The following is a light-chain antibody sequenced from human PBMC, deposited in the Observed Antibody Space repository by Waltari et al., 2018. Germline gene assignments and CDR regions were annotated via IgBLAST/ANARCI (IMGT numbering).Light chain of an antibody. J-gene: IGLJ1*01. CDR3: QAWDSDTYYV. V-gene: IGLV3-1*01. CDR2: QDT. Sequence: SYELTQPPSVSVSPGQTASITCFGDKLGDKYACWYQQKAGQSPVLVIYQDTKRPSGIPERFSGSNSGNTATLTISGTQALDEADYYCQAWDSDTYYVFGTGTKVTVL. CDR1: KLGDKY.